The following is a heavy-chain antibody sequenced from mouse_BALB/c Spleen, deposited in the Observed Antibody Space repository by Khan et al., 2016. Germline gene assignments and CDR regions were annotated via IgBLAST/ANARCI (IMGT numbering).Heavy chain of an antibody. V-gene: IGHV4-1*02. CDR1: GFDFSRYW. CDR2: INPDSSTI. J-gene: IGHJ4*01. Sequence: EVKLLESGGGLVQPGGSLKLSCAASGFDFSRYWMSWVRQAPGKGLEWIGEINPDSSTINYTPSLKDKFIISRDNAKNTMYLHMSTVRSEETALYYCTRLGYYGTMDYWGQGTSVTVSS. D-gene: IGHD1-1*01. CDR3: TRLGYYGTMDY.